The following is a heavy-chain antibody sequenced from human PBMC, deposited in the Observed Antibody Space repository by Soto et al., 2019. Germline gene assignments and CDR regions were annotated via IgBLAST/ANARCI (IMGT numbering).Heavy chain of an antibody. CDR3: ARARTYYDILTGYYSSFDY. V-gene: IGHV4-34*01. Sequence: KTSETLSLTCAVYGGSFSGYYWSWIRQPPGKGLEWIGEINHSGSTNYNPSLKSRVTISVDTSKNQFSLELSSVTAADTAVYYCARARTYYDILTGYYSSFDYWGQGTLVTVSS. J-gene: IGHJ4*02. CDR1: GGSFSGYY. CDR2: INHSGST. D-gene: IGHD3-9*01.